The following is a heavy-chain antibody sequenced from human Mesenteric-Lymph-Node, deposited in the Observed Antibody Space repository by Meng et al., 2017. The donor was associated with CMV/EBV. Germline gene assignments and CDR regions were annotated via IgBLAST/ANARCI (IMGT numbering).Heavy chain of an antibody. CDR3: ARFSATGAYYLGMDV. CDR2: IYSSGVP. CDR1: GGSISRYY. Sequence: SETLSLTCTVSGGSISRYYWTWIRQPPGKGLEWIASIYSSGVPNSNPALESRVTISVDTSKNLFSLNLRSLTAADTAVYYCARFSATGAYYLGMDVWGQGTTVTVSS. D-gene: IGHD1-1*01. V-gene: IGHV4-59*01. J-gene: IGHJ6*02.